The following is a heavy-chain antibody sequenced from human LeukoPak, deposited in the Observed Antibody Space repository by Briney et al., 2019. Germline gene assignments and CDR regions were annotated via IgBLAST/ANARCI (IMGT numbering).Heavy chain of an antibody. CDR2: IYDSGST. CDR3: ANPGLSGSYGGVDY. D-gene: IGHD1-26*01. CDR1: GGSIRSSYYY. J-gene: IGHJ4*02. V-gene: IGHV4-39*01. Sequence: SETLSLTCTVSGGSIRSSYYYWGWIRQPPGKGLEWIGSIYDSGSTYYNPSLKSRVTISVDTSKNQFSLKLNSVTAADTAVYYCANPGLSGSYGGVDYWGQGTLVTVSS.